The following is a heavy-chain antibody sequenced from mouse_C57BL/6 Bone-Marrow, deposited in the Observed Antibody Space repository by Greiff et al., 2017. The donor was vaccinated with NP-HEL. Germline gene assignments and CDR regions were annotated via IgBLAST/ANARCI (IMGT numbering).Heavy chain of an antibody. CDR3: ARELTTVGWYFDV. J-gene: IGHJ1*03. CDR2: IDPSDSYT. V-gene: IGHV1-69*01. D-gene: IGHD1-1*01. CDR1: GYTFTSYW. Sequence: VQLQQPGAELVMPGASVKLSCKASGYTFTSYWMHWVKQRPGQGLKWIGEIDPSDSYTNYNQKFKGKSTLTVDKSSSTAYMQLSSLTSEDSAVYYCARELTTVGWYFDVWGTGTTVTVSS.